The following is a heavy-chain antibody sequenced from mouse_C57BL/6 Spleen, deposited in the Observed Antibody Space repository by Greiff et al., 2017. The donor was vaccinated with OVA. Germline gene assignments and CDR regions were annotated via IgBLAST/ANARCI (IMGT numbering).Heavy chain of an antibody. CDR1: GYTFTEYT. Sequence: QVQLQQSGAELVKPGASVKLSCKASGYTFTEYTMHWVKQRSGQGLEWIGWFYPGSGSIKYNEKFKDKSTLTVDKSSSTAYMQLSSLTSEDSAVYYCARDTTVRYFDYWGQGTTLTVSS. CDR2: FYPGSGSI. D-gene: IGHD1-1*01. V-gene: IGHV1-62-2*01. J-gene: IGHJ2*01. CDR3: ARDTTVRYFDY.